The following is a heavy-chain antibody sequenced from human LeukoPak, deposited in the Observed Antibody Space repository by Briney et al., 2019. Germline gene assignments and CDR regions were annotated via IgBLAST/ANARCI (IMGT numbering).Heavy chain of an antibody. CDR1: GFTFSSYW. CDR2: IKQDGSEK. Sequence: GGSLRLSCAASGFTFSSYWMSWVRQAPGKGLEWVANIKQDGSEKYYVDSVKGRFTISRDNAKDSLYLQMNSLRAEDTAVYYCARDGGNDYGDYPSDFDYWGQGTLVTVSS. CDR3: ARDGGNDYGDYPSDFDY. J-gene: IGHJ4*02. D-gene: IGHD4-17*01. V-gene: IGHV3-7*01.